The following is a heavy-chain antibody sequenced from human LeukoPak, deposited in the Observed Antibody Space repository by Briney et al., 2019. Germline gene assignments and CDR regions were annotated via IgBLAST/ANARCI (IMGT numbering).Heavy chain of an antibody. J-gene: IGHJ4*02. CDR2: VSYSGST. CDR3: ASLSDTAMAVDY. Sequence: SETLSLTCTVSGGSISSGAYYWSWIRQHPGKGLEWIGYVSYSGSTYYNPSLKSRLTISVDTSKNQFSLKLSSVTAADTAVYYCASLSDTAMAVDYWGQGTLVTVSS. D-gene: IGHD5-18*01. V-gene: IGHV4-31*03. CDR1: GGSISSGAYY.